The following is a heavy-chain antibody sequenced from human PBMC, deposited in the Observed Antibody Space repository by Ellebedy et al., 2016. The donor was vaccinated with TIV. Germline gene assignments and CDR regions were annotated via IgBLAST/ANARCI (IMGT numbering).Heavy chain of an antibody. J-gene: IGHJ6*02. D-gene: IGHD3-16*01. CDR2: IYTTGST. Sequence: SETLSLXXIVSGSMTSSFWSWIRQSAGKGLEWIGRIYTTGSTDFNPSLKSRVTMSVDTSKNHFSLKMRSVTAADTAVYYCAKGGGFKSDYYFYGMDVWGQGTTVNVSS. V-gene: IGHV4-4*07. CDR1: GSMTSSF. CDR3: AKGGGFKSDYYFYGMDV.